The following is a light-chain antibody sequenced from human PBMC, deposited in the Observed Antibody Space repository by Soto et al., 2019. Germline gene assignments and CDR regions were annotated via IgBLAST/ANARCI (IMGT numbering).Light chain of an antibody. Sequence: ESVLTHSPCTLSLSPGERATLSCRPSQSVNSNYLAWYQQTPGQAPRLLIYETSSKATGIPDRFSGSGSGTDFTLTISRVPAEDFAVYYCQQYGRSPRYILGQGTKVDIK. CDR2: ETS. CDR1: QSVNSNY. V-gene: IGKV3-20*01. CDR3: QQYGRSPRYI. J-gene: IGKJ2*01.